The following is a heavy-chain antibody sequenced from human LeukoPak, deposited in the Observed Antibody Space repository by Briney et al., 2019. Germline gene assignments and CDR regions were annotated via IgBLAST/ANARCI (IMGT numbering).Heavy chain of an antibody. J-gene: IGHJ3*02. D-gene: IGHD3-16*01. Sequence: LRLSCAASGFTFSDYYMSWIRQAPGKGLEWIGYIYYSGSTYYNPSLKSRVTISVDTSKNQFSLKLSSVTAADTAVYYCARDEVRVGGDAFDIWGQGTMVTVSS. CDR1: GFTFSDYY. V-gene: IGHV4-30-4*08. CDR3: ARDEVRVGGDAFDI. CDR2: IYYSGST.